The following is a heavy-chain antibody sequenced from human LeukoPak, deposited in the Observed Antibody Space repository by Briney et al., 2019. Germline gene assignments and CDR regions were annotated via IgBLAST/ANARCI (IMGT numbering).Heavy chain of an antibody. CDR2: INHSGST. CDR3: ARERTYYYGSGTLYYYYYMDV. V-gene: IGHV4-34*01. CDR1: GGSFSGYY. J-gene: IGHJ6*03. D-gene: IGHD3-10*01. Sequence: SETLSLTCAVYGGSFSGYYWSWIRQPPGKGLEWIGEINHSGSTNYNPSLKSRVTISVDTSKNQFSLKLSSVTAADTAVYYCARERTYYYGSGTLYYYYYMDVWGKGTTVTVSS.